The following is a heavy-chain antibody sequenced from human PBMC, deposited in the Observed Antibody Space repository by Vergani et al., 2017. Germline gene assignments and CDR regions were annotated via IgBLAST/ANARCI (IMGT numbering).Heavy chain of an antibody. CDR2: IHPADSDT. CDR1: GYIFTNYW. V-gene: IGHV5-51*01. D-gene: IGHD3-22*01. J-gene: IGHJ4*02. CDR3: ARLYGRDSSGSKYFDY. Sequence: EVQLVQSGAEVKKPGASLTISCQISGYIFTNYWIGLFPQMPGKGLEWMGIIHPADSDTRYSPSFQGQVTISVDKSISTAYLQRSSLRASDSAMYYCARLYGRDSSGSKYFDYWGQGTLVTVSS.